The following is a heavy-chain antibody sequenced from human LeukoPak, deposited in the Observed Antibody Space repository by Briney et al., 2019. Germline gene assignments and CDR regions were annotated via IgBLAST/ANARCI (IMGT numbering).Heavy chain of an antibody. Sequence: SGTLSLTCAVSGGSISSSNWWSWVRQPPGKGLEWNGETYHSGSTNYNPSLKSRVTISVDKSKNQFSLKLNSVTAADTAVYYCARRKLDCSSTSCYVWAFDIWGQGTMVTVSS. D-gene: IGHD2-2*01. CDR3: ARRKLDCSSTSCYVWAFDI. V-gene: IGHV4-4*02. CDR1: GGSISSSNW. CDR2: TYHSGST. J-gene: IGHJ3*02.